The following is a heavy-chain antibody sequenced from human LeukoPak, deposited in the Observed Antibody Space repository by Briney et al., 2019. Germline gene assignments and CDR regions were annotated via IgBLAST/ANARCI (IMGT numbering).Heavy chain of an antibody. J-gene: IGHJ6*04. CDR2: IDPSDSYT. Sequence: GESLKISCKGSGYSFTSYWISWVRQMPGKGLEWMGRIDPSDSYTNYSPSFQGHVTISADKSISTTYLQWSSLKASDTAMYYCARNGPYYYGMDVWGKGTTVTVSS. V-gene: IGHV5-10-1*01. CDR3: ARNGPYYYGMDV. D-gene: IGHD2-8*01. CDR1: GYSFTSYW.